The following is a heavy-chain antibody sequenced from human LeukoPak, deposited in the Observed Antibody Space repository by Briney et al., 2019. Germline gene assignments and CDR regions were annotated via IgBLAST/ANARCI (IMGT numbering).Heavy chain of an antibody. J-gene: IGHJ5*02. V-gene: IGHV3-23*01. CDR1: GFTFSSYA. CDR2: ISVSGGST. CDR3: AKDPYYYDSSGQNWFDP. D-gene: IGHD3-22*01. Sequence: GGSLRLSCAASGFTFSSYAMMWVRQAPGKGLDWVSTISVSGGSTYYADSVKGRFTISRDNSKNTLYLQMNSLRAEDTAVYYCAKDPYYYDSSGQNWFDPWGQGTLVTVSS.